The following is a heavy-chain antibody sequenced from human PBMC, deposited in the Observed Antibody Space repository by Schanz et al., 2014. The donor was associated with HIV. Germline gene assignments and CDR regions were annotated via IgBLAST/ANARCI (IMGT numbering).Heavy chain of an antibody. CDR3: ANDSTSDILAGYYKGGNWFDP. Sequence: QVQLVESGGGVVQPGRSLRLSCAASGFTFSSYGMHWVRQAPGKGLEWVSVISYDGSNKYYADSVKGRFTISRDNSKTALYLQMNSLRAEDTAVYHCANDSTSDILAGYYKGGNWFDPWGQGTLVTVSS. CDR2: ISYDGSNK. D-gene: IGHD3-9*01. J-gene: IGHJ5*02. CDR1: GFTFSSYG. V-gene: IGHV3-30*18.